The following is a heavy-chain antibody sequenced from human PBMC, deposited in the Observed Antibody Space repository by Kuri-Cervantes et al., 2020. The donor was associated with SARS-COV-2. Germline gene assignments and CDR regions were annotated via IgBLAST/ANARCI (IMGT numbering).Heavy chain of an antibody. V-gene: IGHV3-33*08. J-gene: IGHJ4*02. CDR2: IWYDGSNK. D-gene: IGHD6-19*01. CDR3: AIDRLTVAGWGLPDPLYYFDY. Sequence: GGSLRLSCAASGFTFSSYGMHWVRQAPGKGLECVTVIWYDGSNKYYAESVTGRFTISRDNSKNTLYLQMNSLRAEDTAVYYCAIDRLTVAGWGLPDPLYYFDYWGQGALVTVSS. CDR1: GFTFSSYG.